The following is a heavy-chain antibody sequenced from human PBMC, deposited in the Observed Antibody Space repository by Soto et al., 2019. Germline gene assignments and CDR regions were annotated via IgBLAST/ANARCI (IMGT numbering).Heavy chain of an antibody. CDR2: INHSGST. CDR3: ARDGVVRGNGFDP. Sequence: QVQLQQWGAGLLKPSETLSLTCAVYGGSFSGYYWSWIRQPPGKGLEWIGEINHSGSTNYNPSLNSRVTISVDTSKNQFSLKLSSVTAADTAVYYCARDGVVRGNGFDPWGQGTLVTVSS. D-gene: IGHD3-10*01. V-gene: IGHV4-34*01. J-gene: IGHJ5*02. CDR1: GGSFSGYY.